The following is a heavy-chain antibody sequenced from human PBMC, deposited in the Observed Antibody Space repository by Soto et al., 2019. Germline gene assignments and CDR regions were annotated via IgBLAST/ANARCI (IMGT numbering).Heavy chain of an antibody. V-gene: IGHV1-69*01. D-gene: IGHD6-25*01. Sequence: QVQLVQSGAEVKKPGSSVKVSCKASGGTFSSYAISWVRQAPGQGLEWMGGIIPIFGTANYAQKFQGRVTIAAGESTSAGYRGLSSERSEDTGVYYCARDIPSERSVSSGGSFDIWRQGTMVTVSS. J-gene: IGHJ3*02. CDR2: IIPIFGTA. CDR1: GGTFSSYA. CDR3: ARDIPSERSVSSGGSFDI.